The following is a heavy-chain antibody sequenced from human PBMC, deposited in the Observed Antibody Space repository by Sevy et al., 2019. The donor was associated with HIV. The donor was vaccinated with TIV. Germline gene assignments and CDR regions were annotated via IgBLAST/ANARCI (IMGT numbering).Heavy chain of an antibody. Sequence: SETLSLTCTVSGGSISRSSYYWGWIRQPPGKRLEWIGSIYSTGSTSYNPSLKSRVTLSAGTSKNQFSLKLDSVSAADTAVYYCATPRGSDWYEGTGGYFDLWGRGALVTVSS. CDR3: ATPRGSDWYEGTGGYFDL. J-gene: IGHJ2*01. CDR1: GGSISRSSYY. D-gene: IGHD6-19*01. CDR2: IYSTGST. V-gene: IGHV4-39*01.